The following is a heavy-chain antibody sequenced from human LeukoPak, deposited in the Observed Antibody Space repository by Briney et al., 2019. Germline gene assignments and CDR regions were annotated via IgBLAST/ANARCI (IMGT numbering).Heavy chain of an antibody. D-gene: IGHD3-9*01. CDR1: GFTFISFA. Sequence: GGTLRLSCAASGFTFISFAMSWVRQAPGKGLEWVSTISRTGVATYYANSVKGRFTISRDNSKNTVYLQMNSLRAEDTAVYYCARVFRYYDILTGYYPVDYWGQGTLVTVSS. J-gene: IGHJ4*02. V-gene: IGHV3-23*01. CDR3: ARVFRYYDILTGYYPVDY. CDR2: ISRTGVAT.